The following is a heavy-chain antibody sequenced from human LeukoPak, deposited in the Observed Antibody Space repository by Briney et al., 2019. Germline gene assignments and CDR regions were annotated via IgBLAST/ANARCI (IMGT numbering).Heavy chain of an antibody. V-gene: IGHV4-39*07. D-gene: IGHD3-22*01. Sequence: SETLSLTCTVSGGSISSSSYYWGWIRQPPGKGLEWIGSIYYSGSTYYNPSLKSRVTISVDTSKNQFSLKLSSVTAADTAVYYCAITTEYYYYYMDVWGKGTTVTISS. CDR2: IYYSGST. CDR3: AITTEYYYYYMDV. J-gene: IGHJ6*03. CDR1: GGSISSSSYY.